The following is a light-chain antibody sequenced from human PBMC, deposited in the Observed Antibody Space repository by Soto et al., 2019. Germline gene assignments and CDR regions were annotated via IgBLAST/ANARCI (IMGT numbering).Light chain of an antibody. Sequence: QSVLTQPPSASGTPGQRITISCSGSSSNIGSHTVNWHQQVPGTAPKLLIYSNNERPSGVPDRFSGSKYSTSASLAISGLQSGDEADYYCAAWDDSLNGVIFGGGTKLTVL. V-gene: IGLV1-44*01. J-gene: IGLJ2*01. CDR2: SNN. CDR1: SSNIGSHT. CDR3: AAWDDSLNGVI.